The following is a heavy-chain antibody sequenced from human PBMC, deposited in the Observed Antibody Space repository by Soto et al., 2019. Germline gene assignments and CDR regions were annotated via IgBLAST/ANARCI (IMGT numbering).Heavy chain of an antibody. Sequence: SVKVRFTISRDNSMNTLYLQMNSLRAEDTAVYYCAKDTYYYDSSGYYVFDYWGQGTLVTVSS. D-gene: IGHD3-22*01. CDR3: AKDTYYYDSSGYYVFDY. J-gene: IGHJ4*02. V-gene: IGHV3-30*02.